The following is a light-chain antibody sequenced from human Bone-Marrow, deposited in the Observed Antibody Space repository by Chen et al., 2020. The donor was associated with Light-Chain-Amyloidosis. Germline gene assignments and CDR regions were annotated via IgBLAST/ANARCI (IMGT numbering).Light chain of an antibody. CDR2: RDT. Sequence: SYELTQPPSVSVSPGQTARSACSGDALPTKYAYWYQQKPGQAPVLVIHRDTERPSGISERFSGSSSGTTATLTISGVQAGDEADYHCQSADSSGTYEVIFGGGTKLTVL. V-gene: IGLV3-25*03. CDR3: QSADSSGTYEVI. CDR1: ALPTKY. J-gene: IGLJ2*01.